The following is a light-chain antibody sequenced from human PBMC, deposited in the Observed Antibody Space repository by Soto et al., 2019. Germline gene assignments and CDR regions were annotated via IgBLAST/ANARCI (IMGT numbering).Light chain of an antibody. CDR1: QGISSN. V-gene: IGKV1-9*01. Sequence: DLQMTHSPSTLSASVGDRVTITCRASQGISSNLAWYQQKPGRAPKLLIFGASTLQSGVPSRFSGSGSGTDFTFTSSSLQPDDFATYYCQHYNSYSEAFGQGTKVAIK. J-gene: IGKJ1*01. CDR2: GAS. CDR3: QHYNSYSEA.